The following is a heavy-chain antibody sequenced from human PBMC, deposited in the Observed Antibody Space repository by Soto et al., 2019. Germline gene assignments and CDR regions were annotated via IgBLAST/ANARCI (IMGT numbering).Heavy chain of an antibody. J-gene: IGHJ6*02. CDR3: APLTVSLSGPYGIHV. V-gene: IGHV4-39*01. D-gene: IGHD2-15*01. Sequence: SETLSLTCSVSGYSVSSSDYYWAWIRQPPGKGLEWIGSIFYSGLTYYNPSLKSRVTLSVDTSKNQFSVRLTSVTAADTAVYYCAPLTVSLSGPYGIHVWGQATTVTVS. CDR1: GYSVSSSDYY. CDR2: IFYSGLT.